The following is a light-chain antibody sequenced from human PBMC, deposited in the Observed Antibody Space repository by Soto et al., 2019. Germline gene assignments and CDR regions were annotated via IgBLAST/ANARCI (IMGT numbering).Light chain of an antibody. CDR2: AAS. V-gene: IGKV3-20*01. CDR1: QSVSSNY. Sequence: EIVLTQSPGTLYLSPGERATLSCRASQSVSSNYLAWYQQKRGQAPRLLIYAASARATGIPDRFSGSESGTDFTLTISRLEPEAFAVYFCQLYGSSPPRYTFGQGTKLEIK. CDR3: QLYGSSPPRYT. J-gene: IGKJ2*01.